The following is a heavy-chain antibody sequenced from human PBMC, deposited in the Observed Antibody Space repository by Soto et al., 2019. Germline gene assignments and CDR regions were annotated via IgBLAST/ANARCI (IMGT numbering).Heavy chain of an antibody. CDR2: IWYDGSNK. CDR1: GFTFSSYG. J-gene: IGHJ6*02. CDR3: ARDSRNWNSPYYYYYGMDV. V-gene: IGHV3-33*08. Sequence: GVSLRLSCAASGFTFSSYGMHWVRQAPGKGLEWVAVIWYDGSNKYYADSVKGRSTISRDNSKNTLYLQMNSLRAEDTAVYYCARDSRNWNSPYYYYYGMDVWGQGTTVTVSS. D-gene: IGHD1-7*01.